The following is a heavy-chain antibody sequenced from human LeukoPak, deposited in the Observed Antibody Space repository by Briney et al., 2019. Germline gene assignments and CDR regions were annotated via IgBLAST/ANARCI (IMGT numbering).Heavy chain of an antibody. CDR2: ISYDGINK. V-gene: IGHV3-30-3*01. CDR3: ARPPTTIYSSSSSWFDP. D-gene: IGHD6-6*01. CDR1: GFTFSSYA. Sequence: GGSLRLSCAASGFTFSSYAMHWVRQAPGKGLEWVAVISYDGINKYYVDSVKGRFTISRDNSKNTLYLQMNSLRAEDTAVYYCARPPTTIYSSSSSWFDPWGQGTLVTVSS. J-gene: IGHJ5*02.